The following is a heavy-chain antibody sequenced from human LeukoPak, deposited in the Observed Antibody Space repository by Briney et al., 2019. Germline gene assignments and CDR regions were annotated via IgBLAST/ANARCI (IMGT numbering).Heavy chain of an antibody. J-gene: IGHJ4*02. Sequence: GGSLRLSCAASGFTFSDYSMNWVRRAPGKGLEWVTYISATSRATYYADSMKGRFTISRDDAKNSLYLQMNSLRAEDAAVYYCARARYSSSWYFDYWGQGTLVTVSS. CDR3: ARARYSSSWYFDY. V-gene: IGHV3-48*01. CDR2: ISATSRAT. CDR1: GFTFSDYS. D-gene: IGHD6-13*01.